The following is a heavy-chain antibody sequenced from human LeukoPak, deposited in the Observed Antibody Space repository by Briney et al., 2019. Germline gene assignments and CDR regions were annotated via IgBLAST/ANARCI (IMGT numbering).Heavy chain of an antibody. D-gene: IGHD2-2*02. CDR1: GGSISSSSYY. V-gene: IGHV4-39*07. Sequence: TASETLSLTCTVSGGSISSSSYYWGWIRQPPGKGLEWIGSIYYSGSTYYNPSLKSRVTISVDTSKNQFSLKLSSVTAADTAVYYCARDAGAHTHTLDAFDIWGQGTMVTVSS. J-gene: IGHJ3*02. CDR3: ARDAGAHTHTLDAFDI. CDR2: IYYSGST.